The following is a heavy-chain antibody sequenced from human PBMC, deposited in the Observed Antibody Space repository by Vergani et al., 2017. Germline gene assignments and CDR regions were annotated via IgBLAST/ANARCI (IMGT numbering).Heavy chain of an antibody. Sequence: QVQLVQSGAEVKKPGSSVKVSCKASGGTFSSYAMSWVRQAPGQGLEWMGRIIPIFGTAKYAQKFQGRVTITADESTSTAYMELSSLRSEDTAVYYCASSMARAYTYGDYHYYCGMDDWGQGTTVTVSS. CDR2: IIPIFGTA. V-gene: IGHV1-69*13. D-gene: IGHD5-18*01. CDR1: GGTFSSYA. J-gene: IGHJ6*02. CDR3: ASSMARAYTYGDYHYYCGMDD.